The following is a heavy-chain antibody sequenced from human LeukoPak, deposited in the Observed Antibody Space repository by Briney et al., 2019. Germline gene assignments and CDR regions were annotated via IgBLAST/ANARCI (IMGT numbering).Heavy chain of an antibody. J-gene: IGHJ4*02. Sequence: ASVKVSCKASGGTFSSYAISWVRQAPGQGLEWMGGIIPIFGTANYAQKFQGRVTITADKSTSTAYMELSRLRSDDTAVYYCARGEWDIVVVVAATAYGYWGQGTLVTVSS. V-gene: IGHV1-69*06. D-gene: IGHD2-15*01. CDR3: ARGEWDIVVVVAATAYGY. CDR2: IIPIFGTA. CDR1: GGTFSSYA.